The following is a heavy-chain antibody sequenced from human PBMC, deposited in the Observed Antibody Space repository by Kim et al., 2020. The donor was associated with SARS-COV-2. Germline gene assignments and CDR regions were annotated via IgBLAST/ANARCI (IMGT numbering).Heavy chain of an antibody. J-gene: IGHJ4*01. CDR3: ARGGGWEFFYFFDY. CDR2: IYNSRNT. V-gene: IGHV4-30-4*01. D-gene: IGHD1-26*01. CDR1: GGSISSSDYY. Sequence: SETLSLTCTVSGGSISSSDYYWSWIRQPPGKGLEWIGYIYNSRNTYYNPSLKSRVSMSVDTSKKQVSLKLSSVTAADTAVYYCARGGGWEFFYFFDYWGHGTLVTVSS.